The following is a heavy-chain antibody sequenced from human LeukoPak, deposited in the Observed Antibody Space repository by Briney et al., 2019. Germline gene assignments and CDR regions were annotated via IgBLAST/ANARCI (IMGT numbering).Heavy chain of an antibody. J-gene: IGHJ4*02. V-gene: IGHV4-4*07. CDR2: IYTSGST. CDR1: GASISNYY. D-gene: IGHD1-26*01. CDR3: ARSLSGSYSYFDY. Sequence: PSETLSLTCIVSGASISNYYWSWIRQPAGKGLEWIGRIYTSGSTNYTPSLKSRVTMSADTSKNQFSLKLSSVTAADAAVYYCARSLSGSYSYFDYWGQGTLVTVSS.